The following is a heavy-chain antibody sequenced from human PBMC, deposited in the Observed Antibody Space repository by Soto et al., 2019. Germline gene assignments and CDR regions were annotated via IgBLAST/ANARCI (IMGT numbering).Heavy chain of an antibody. J-gene: IGHJ6*02. CDR2: IYSGGST. V-gene: IGHV3-53*01. D-gene: IGHD4-17*01. CDR3: ASEYGDYYYYGMDV. CDR1: GFTVSSNY. Sequence: PGGSLRLSCAASGFTVSSNYMSWVRQAPGKGLEWVSVIYSGGSTYYADSVKGRFTISRDNSKNTLYLQMNSLRAEDTAVYYCASEYGDYYYYGMDVWGQGTTVTSP.